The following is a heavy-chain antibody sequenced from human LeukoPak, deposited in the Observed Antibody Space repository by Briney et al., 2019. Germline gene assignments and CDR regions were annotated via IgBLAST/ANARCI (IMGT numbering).Heavy chain of an antibody. CDR1: GFTLSRYC. CDR3: AKDLSGEYYFDY. V-gene: IGHV3-33*06. Sequence: GRSMRLSCAASGFTLSRYCMHWVRQAPGKGLEWVAAIWYDGSNTYYADSVKGRFTIPRDNSKNTLYLQMNSLRAEDTAVYYCAKDLSGEYYFDYWGQGTLVTVSS. J-gene: IGHJ4*02. D-gene: IGHD3-10*01. CDR2: IWYDGSNT.